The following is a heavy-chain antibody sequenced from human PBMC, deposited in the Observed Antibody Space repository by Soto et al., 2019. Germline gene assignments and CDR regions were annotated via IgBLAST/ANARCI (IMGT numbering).Heavy chain of an antibody. Sequence: GGSLRLSCAASGFTFGSYSMNWVRQAPGKGLEWVSSISSSSSYIYYADSVKGRFTISRDNAKNSLYLQMNSLRAEDTAVYYCARDWVVVPAAGYYYYYGMDVWGQGTTVTVSS. CDR2: ISSSSSYI. V-gene: IGHV3-21*01. CDR1: GFTFGSYS. CDR3: ARDWVVVPAAGYYYYYGMDV. J-gene: IGHJ6*02. D-gene: IGHD2-2*01.